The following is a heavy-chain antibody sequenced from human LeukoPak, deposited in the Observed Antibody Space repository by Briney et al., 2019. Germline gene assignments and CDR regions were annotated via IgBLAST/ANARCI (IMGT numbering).Heavy chain of an antibody. Sequence: ASVKVSCKASGYTFTGYYMHWVRQAPGQGLEWMGWINPNSGGTNYAQKFQGRVTMTRDTSISTAYMELSRLRSDDTAVYYCARWQRVLTGYHSPRGAFDIWGQGTMVTVSS. CDR3: ARWQRVLTGYHSPRGAFDI. J-gene: IGHJ3*02. V-gene: IGHV1-2*02. CDR1: GYTFTGYY. D-gene: IGHD3-9*01. CDR2: INPNSGGT.